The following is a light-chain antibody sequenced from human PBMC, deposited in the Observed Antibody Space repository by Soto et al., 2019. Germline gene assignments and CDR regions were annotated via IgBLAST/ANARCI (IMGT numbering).Light chain of an antibody. CDR3: QQYNSWPLT. CDR2: DVS. V-gene: IGKV3-15*01. J-gene: IGKJ4*01. CDR1: QSVGSD. Sequence: EIVMTQFPATLSVSPGERATLSCRASQSVGSDLAWYQQKPGRTPSLLIYDVSTRATGIPARFSGSGSGTEFTLTIRSLQSEDFAVYYCQQYNSWPLTFGGGTKVEIK.